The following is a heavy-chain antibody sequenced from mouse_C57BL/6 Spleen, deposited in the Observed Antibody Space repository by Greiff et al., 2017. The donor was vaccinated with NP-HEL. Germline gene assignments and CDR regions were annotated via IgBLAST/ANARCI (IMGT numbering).Heavy chain of an antibody. CDR1: GYTFTSYW. J-gene: IGHJ4*01. CDR2: INPSNGGT. CDR3: ALWLLRGYYAMDY. D-gene: IGHD2-3*01. V-gene: IGHV1-53*01. Sequence: QVQLQQPGTELVKPGASVKLSCKASGYTFTSYWMHWVKQRPGQGLEWIGNINPSNGGTNYNEKFKSEATLTVDKSSSTAYMQLSSLTSEDSAVYYCALWLLRGYYAMDYWGQGTSVTVSS.